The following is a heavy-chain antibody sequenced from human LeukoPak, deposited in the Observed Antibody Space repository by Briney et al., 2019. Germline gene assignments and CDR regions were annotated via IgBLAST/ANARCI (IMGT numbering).Heavy chain of an antibody. CDR1: GGSFSGYY. Sequence: PSETLSLTCAVYGGSFSGYYWSWIRQPPGKGLEWIGEINHSGSTNYSPSLKSRVTISVDTSKNQFSLKLSSVTAADTAVYYCTRGGGNCSGGSCYRRVQTIDYWGQGTLVTVSS. CDR3: TRGGGNCSGGSCYRRVQTIDY. CDR2: INHSGST. D-gene: IGHD2-15*01. V-gene: IGHV4-34*01. J-gene: IGHJ4*02.